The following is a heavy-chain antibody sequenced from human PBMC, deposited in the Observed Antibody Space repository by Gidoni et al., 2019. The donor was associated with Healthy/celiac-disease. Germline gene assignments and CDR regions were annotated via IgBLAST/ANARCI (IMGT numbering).Heavy chain of an antibody. V-gene: IGHV3-21*01. D-gene: IGHD3-22*01. Sequence: EVQLVESGGGLVKPGGSLRLSCAAYGCTFSSYSMNWVRQAPGKGLEWVSSISSSSSYIYYADSVKGRFTISRDNAKNSLYLQMNSLRAEDTAVYYCAREAGLITMIVVVHDAFDIWGQGTMVTVSS. CDR3: AREAGLITMIVVVHDAFDI. J-gene: IGHJ3*02. CDR1: GCTFSSYS. CDR2: ISSSSSYI.